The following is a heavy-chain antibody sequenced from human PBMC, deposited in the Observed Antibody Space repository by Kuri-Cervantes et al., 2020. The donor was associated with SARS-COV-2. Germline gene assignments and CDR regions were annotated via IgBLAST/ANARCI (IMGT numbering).Heavy chain of an antibody. CDR1: GFTFSSYS. D-gene: IGHD1-26*01. V-gene: IGHV3-48*01. CDR2: ISSSSSTI. Sequence: GESLKISCAASGFTFSSYSMNWVRQAPGKGLEWVSYISSSSSTIYYADSVKGRFTISRDNAKNSLYLQMNSLRAEDTALYYCARQYSESYGDTFDIWGQGTMVTVSS. CDR3: ARQYSESYGDTFDI. J-gene: IGHJ3*02.